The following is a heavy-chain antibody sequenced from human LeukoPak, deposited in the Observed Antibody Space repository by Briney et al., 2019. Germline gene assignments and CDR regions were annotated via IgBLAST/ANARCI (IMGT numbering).Heavy chain of an antibody. D-gene: IGHD6-6*01. CDR2: INHSGST. Sequence: SETLSLTCALYGGSFSVYYCSCIRQPPGKGLEWIGEINHSGSTNYTPSLKSRATISVDTSKTQFSLKLSSLTAADTAVYYCARGREYSSHWGQGTLVTVSS. J-gene: IGHJ4*02. CDR1: GGSFSVYY. CDR3: ARGREYSSH. V-gene: IGHV4-34*01.